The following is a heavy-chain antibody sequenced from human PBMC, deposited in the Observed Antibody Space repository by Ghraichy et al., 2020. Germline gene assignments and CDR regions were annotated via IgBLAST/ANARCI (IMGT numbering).Heavy chain of an antibody. D-gene: IGHD4-17*01. CDR1: GFTFSSYS. CDR3: ARASDGDYSERYYFDY. J-gene: IGHJ4*02. V-gene: IGHV3-21*01. CDR2: ISSSSSYI. Sequence: SCAASGFTFSSYSMNWVRQAPGKGLEWVSSISSSSSYIYYADSVKGRFTISRDNAKNSLYLQMNSLRAEDTAVYYCARASDGDYSERYYFDYWGQGTLVTVSS.